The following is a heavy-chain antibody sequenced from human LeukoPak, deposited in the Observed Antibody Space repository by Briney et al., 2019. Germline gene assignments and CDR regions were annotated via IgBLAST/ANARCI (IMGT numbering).Heavy chain of an antibody. D-gene: IGHD6-19*01. V-gene: IGHV3-23*01. CDR1: GFTFSSFA. CDR2: ISGSGGST. Sequence: GGSLRLSCVASGFTFSSFALHWVRQAPGKGLEWVSAISGSGGSTYYADSVKGRFTISRDNSKNTLYLQMNSLRTEDTAVYYCAKAVSAYYFDYWGQGTLVTVSS. CDR3: AKAVSAYYFDY. J-gene: IGHJ4*02.